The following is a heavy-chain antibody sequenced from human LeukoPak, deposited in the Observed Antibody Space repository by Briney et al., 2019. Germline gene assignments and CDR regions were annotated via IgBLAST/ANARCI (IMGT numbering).Heavy chain of an antibody. CDR3: ARESDYDYYDSSGPD. CDR2: IKQDGSEK. D-gene: IGHD3-22*01. CDR1: GFTFSSYW. Sequence: GGSLRLSCAASGFTFSSYWMSWVRQAPGKGLEWVANIKQDGSEKYYVDSVKGRFTISRDNSKNTLYLQMNSLRAEDTAVYYCARESDYDYYDSSGPDWGQGTLVTVSS. V-gene: IGHV3-7*01. J-gene: IGHJ4*02.